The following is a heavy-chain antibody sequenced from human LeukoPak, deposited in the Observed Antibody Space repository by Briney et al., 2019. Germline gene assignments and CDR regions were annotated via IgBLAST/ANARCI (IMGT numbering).Heavy chain of an antibody. Sequence: SETLSLTFSVSCGSVGSISYYWGWIRQSPGKGLEWIGNIYYSGSTYYNPSLKSRVTISVDTSKNQFSLTLSSVTAADTAVYYCARRALRIILWDXXXDIXXXXXXVTV. J-gene: IGHJ3*02. V-gene: IGHV4-39*01. CDR2: IYYSGST. CDR1: CGSVGSISYY. CDR3: ARRALRIILWDXXXDI. D-gene: IGHD3-16*01.